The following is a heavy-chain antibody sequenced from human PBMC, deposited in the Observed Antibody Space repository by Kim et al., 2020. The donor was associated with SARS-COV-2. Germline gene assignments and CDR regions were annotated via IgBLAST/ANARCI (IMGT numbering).Heavy chain of an antibody. Sequence: GGSLRLSCATSGINLEEYAMHWVRQAPGKGLEWVSGISWNSRNIDYVDSVKGRFSISRDNAKNSLYLQMSSLRVEDTALYYCTSARVYGSGASLDVWGQGTTVTVSS. V-gene: IGHV3-9*01. J-gene: IGHJ6*02. CDR3: TSARVYGSGASLDV. CDR2: ISWNSRNI. CDR1: GINLEEYA. D-gene: IGHD3-10*01.